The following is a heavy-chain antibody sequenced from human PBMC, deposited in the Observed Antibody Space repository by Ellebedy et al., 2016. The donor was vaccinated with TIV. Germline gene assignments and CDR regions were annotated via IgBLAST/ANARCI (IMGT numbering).Heavy chain of an antibody. CDR3: ARDPVGVGPAFEV. Sequence: GESLKISCAAPGITDGHNFMSGVRQAPRKGLERVSLIPSGGSTDYADSVKGRFTISRDSSKNTLYLQMNSLRAEDTAIYFCARDPVGVGPAFEVWGQGTMVTVSS. D-gene: IGHD4-23*01. V-gene: IGHV3-53*01. CDR2: IPSGGST. CDR1: GITDGHNF. J-gene: IGHJ3*01.